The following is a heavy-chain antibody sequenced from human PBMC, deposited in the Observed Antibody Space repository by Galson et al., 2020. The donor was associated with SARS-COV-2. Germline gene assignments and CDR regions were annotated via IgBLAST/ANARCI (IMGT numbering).Heavy chain of an antibody. J-gene: IGHJ4*02. D-gene: IGHD3-9*01. CDR1: GGTIRGYH. CDR2: IYYRGNT. Sequence: SETLSLTCTVTGGTIRGYHWSSIRQSPRKGLGCIAYIYYRGNTYYNPYLRSRVTISIDTSKNHFSLKLSSVTAADTAVYYCARLEASGHLGFWGQGTLVTVSS. CDR3: ARLEASGHLGF. V-gene: IGHV4-59*08.